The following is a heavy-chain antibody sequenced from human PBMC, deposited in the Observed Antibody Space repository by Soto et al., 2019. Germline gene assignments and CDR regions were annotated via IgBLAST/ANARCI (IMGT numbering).Heavy chain of an antibody. J-gene: IGHJ4*02. CDR2: ISPYNGNT. D-gene: IGHD6-19*01. CDR3: AREVGGSGWYGGNY. V-gene: IGHV1-18*01. CDR1: GYTFNSYG. Sequence: QVQLVQSGAEVKKPGASVKVSCKASGYTFNSYGISWVRQAPGQGFEWMGWISPYNGNTNYAQKLQGRVIMTTDTSTSTDYMELRRLRFDDTAVYCCAREVGGSGWYGGNYWGQGTLVTVSS.